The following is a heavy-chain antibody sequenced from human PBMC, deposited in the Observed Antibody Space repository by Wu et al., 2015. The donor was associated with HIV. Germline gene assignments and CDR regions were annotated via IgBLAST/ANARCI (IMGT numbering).Heavy chain of an antibody. Sequence: QVQLVQSGAEVRKPGSSVKVSCKASGGTLSTFATSWVRQAPGQGLEWMGWINPNRGGTKYAQKFQGRVTLTRDTAATTAYLEVNSLRSDDTAVYYCARLQSLHGFYXNADYWGQGTLVTVSS. CDR3: ARLQSLHGFYXNADY. V-gene: IGHV1-2*02. D-gene: IGHD3-3*01. CDR1: GGTLSTFA. J-gene: IGHJ4*02. CDR2: INPNRGGT.